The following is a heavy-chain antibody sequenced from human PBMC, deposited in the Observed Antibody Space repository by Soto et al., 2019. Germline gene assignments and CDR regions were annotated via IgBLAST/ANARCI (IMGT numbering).Heavy chain of an antibody. V-gene: IGHV4-39*01. D-gene: IGHD4-17*01. CDR2: IYYSGST. J-gene: IGHJ3*02. CDR1: GGSISSSSYY. Sequence: XXTLSLPFTVSGGSISSSSYYWGSIRQPPGKGLEWIGSIYYSGSTYYNPSLKSRVTISLDTSKNQFSLKLSSVTAADTAVYHCARPNDSGDSVRAFDISGQGTMVTVSS. CDR3: ARPNDSGDSVRAFDI.